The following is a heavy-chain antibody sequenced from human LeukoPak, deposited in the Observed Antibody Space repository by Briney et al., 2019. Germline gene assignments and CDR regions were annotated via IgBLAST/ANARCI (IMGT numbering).Heavy chain of an antibody. Sequence: ASVKVSCKASAYTFPSYGISWVRQAPGQGLEWMGWISAYNGNTDYAQKFQGRVTMTTDTSTNTAYVELRSLRSDDTAVYYCARDRLSAAGGWDLVFDYWGQGTLVTVSS. J-gene: IGHJ4*02. CDR2: ISAYNGNT. CDR1: AYTFPSYG. D-gene: IGHD1-26*01. V-gene: IGHV1-18*01. CDR3: ARDRLSAAGGWDLVFDY.